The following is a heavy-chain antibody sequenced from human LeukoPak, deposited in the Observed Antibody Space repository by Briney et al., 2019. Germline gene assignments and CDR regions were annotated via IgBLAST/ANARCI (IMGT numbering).Heavy chain of an antibody. D-gene: IGHD4/OR15-4a*01. CDR3: AIDEPNYAPYDFDY. J-gene: IGHJ4*02. CDR2: IKSKADGETT. Sequence: GGTLRLSCAASRFTFSNAWMNWVRQAPGKGLEWVGRIKSKADGETTDYAAPVKGRFTISRDDSNNMVYLQMNSLKIEDTAVYYCAIDEPNYAPYDFDYWGQGTLVTVSS. CDR1: RFTFSNAW. V-gene: IGHV3-15*01.